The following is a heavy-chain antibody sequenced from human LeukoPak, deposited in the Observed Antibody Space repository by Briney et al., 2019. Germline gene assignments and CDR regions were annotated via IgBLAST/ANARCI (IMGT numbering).Heavy chain of an antibody. CDR1: GFAFSTYG. V-gene: IGHV3-23*01. CDR2: ISGSGANT. D-gene: IGHD5-18*01. J-gene: IGHJ4*02. CDR3: AKRGGYDYGSHFVH. Sequence: PGGSLRLSCTTSGFAFSTYGMAWVRQAPGKGLEWVSSISGSGANTNYADSVKGRLNISRDSSNNTLYLNMDRLRVDDTAVYFCAKRGGYDYGSHFVHWGQKPLVTVSA.